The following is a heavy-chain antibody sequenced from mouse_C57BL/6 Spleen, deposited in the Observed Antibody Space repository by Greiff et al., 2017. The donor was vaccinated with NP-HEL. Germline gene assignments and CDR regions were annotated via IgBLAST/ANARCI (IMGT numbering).Heavy chain of an antibody. Sequence: QVQLQQPGAELVMPGASVKLSCKASGYTFTSYWMHWVKQRPGQGLEWIGEIDPSDSYTNYNQKFKGKSTLTVDKSSSTAYMQLSSLTSEDSAVYYCAGQLRLRGFAYWGQGTLVTVSA. J-gene: IGHJ3*01. D-gene: IGHD3-2*02. V-gene: IGHV1-69*01. CDR1: GYTFTSYW. CDR2: IDPSDSYT. CDR3: AGQLRLRGFAY.